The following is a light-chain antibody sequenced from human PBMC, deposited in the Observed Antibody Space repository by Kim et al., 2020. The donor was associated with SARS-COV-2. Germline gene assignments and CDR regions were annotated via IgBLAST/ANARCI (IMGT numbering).Light chain of an antibody. V-gene: IGLV3-21*04. CDR1: NIGSKS. Sequence: SYELTQPPSVSVAPGKTARINCGGNNIGSKSVHWYQQKPGQAPVLVIYYDSDRPSGIPERFSGSNSGNTATLTISRVEAGDEADYYCQVWVSSSDHWVFGGGTQLTVL. CDR3: QVWVSSSDHWV. J-gene: IGLJ3*02. CDR2: YDS.